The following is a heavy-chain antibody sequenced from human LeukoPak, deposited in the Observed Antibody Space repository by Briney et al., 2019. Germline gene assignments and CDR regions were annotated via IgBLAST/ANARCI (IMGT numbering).Heavy chain of an antibody. D-gene: IGHD1-1*01. CDR2: IYYSGST. Sequence: PSETLSLTCTVSGGSISSYYWSWIRQPPGKGLEWIGYIYYSGSTNYNPSLKSRVTISVDTSKNQFSLKLSSVTAADTAVYYCARVGGRTGTTVFDPWGQGTLVTVSS. J-gene: IGHJ5*02. V-gene: IGHV4-59*01. CDR1: GGSISSYY. CDR3: ARVGGRTGTTVFDP.